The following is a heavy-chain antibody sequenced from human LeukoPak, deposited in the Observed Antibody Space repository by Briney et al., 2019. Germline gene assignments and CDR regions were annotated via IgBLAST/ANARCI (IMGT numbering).Heavy chain of an antibody. J-gene: IGHJ3*02. Sequence: SVKVSCKASGGTFSSYAISWVRQAPGQGLEWMGGIIPIFGTANYAQKFQGRVTITTDESTSTAYMELSSLRSEDTAVYYCARALGQWDPGPDAFDIWGQGTMVTVSS. CDR3: ARALGQWDPGPDAFDI. CDR1: GGTFSSYA. V-gene: IGHV1-69*05. CDR2: IIPIFGTA. D-gene: IGHD1-26*01.